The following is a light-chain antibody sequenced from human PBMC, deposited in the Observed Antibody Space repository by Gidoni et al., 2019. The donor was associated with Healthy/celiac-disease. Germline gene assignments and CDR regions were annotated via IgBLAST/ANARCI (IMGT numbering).Light chain of an antibody. J-gene: IGLJ2*01. CDR2: RNN. CDR1: SSNIGSNY. V-gene: IGLV1-47*01. Sequence: QSVLTQPPPASGTPGQRVTITCSGSSSNIGSNYVYWYQQLPGTAPKLLIYRNNQRPSGVPDQFSGSKSGTSASLAISGLRSEDEADYYCAAWDDSLSGLFGGGTKLTVL. CDR3: AAWDDSLSGL.